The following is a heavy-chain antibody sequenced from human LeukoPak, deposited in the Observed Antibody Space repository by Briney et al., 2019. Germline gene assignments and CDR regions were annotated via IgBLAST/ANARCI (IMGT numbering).Heavy chain of an antibody. V-gene: IGHV4-31*03. CDR2: IYYSGST. Sequence: SETLFLTCTVSGGSLSSGGYYWSWIRHHPGMGLEWIGSIYYSGSTYYTPSLRSRVNISVDTSKSQFALNLTSVTAADTAVYYCARVSSARSGFDYWGQGTLVTVSS. D-gene: IGHD1-14*01. CDR1: GGSLSSGGYY. CDR3: ARVSSARSGFDY. J-gene: IGHJ4*02.